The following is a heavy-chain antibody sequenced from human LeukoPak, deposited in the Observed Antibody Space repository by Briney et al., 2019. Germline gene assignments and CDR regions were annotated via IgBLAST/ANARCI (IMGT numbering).Heavy chain of an antibody. CDR3: ARVGVTESSFFLSSYYMDV. CDR1: GYTFTSYG. D-gene: IGHD2/OR15-2a*01. V-gene: IGHV1-18*01. J-gene: IGHJ6*03. CDR2: ISAYNGNT. Sequence: ASVKVSCKASGYTFTSYGISWVRQAPGQGLEWMGWISAYNGNTNYAQKLQGRVTMTTDTSTSTAYMELRSLRSDDTAVYYCARVGVTESSFFLSSYYMDVWGKGTTVTVSS.